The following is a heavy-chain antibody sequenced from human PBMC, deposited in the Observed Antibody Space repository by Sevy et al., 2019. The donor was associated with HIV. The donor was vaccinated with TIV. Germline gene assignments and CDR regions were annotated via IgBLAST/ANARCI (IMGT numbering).Heavy chain of an antibody. J-gene: IGHJ4*02. CDR1: GFPFSSHW. Sequence: GGSLRLSCEASGFPFSSHWMHWVRQGPGQELVWVSGIHSEDTSIPYADSVKGRFTISRDNVKNTLYLQMISLRAEDTALYYCARGSVVAFDYWGQGTLVTVSS. CDR3: ARGSVVAFDY. D-gene: IGHD2-15*01. V-gene: IGHV3-74*01. CDR2: IHSEDTSI.